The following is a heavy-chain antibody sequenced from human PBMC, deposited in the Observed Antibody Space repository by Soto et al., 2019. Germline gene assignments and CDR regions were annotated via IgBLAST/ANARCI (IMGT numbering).Heavy chain of an antibody. D-gene: IGHD3-10*01. CDR3: ARDEWVSGSLDY. V-gene: IGHV3-33*01. CDR2: IWYDGSNK. Sequence: QVQLVESGGGVVQPGRSLRLSCAASGFTFSSYGMHWVRQAPGKGLEWVAVIWYDGSNKYYADSVKGRFTISRDNSKNTLYLQMNSLRAEDTAVYYCARDEWVSGSLDYWGQGTLVTVSS. J-gene: IGHJ4*02. CDR1: GFTFSSYG.